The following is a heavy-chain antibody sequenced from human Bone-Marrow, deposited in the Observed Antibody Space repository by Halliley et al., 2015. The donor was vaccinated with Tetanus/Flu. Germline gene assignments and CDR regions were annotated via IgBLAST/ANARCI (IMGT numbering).Heavy chain of an antibody. V-gene: IGHV4-59*01. Sequence: RGLEWIGNIPYSESPNSNPPLKSRLSMSLDTSKSQFFLQLSSVTAADTAFYYCARGGGWTPDLWGQGTLVTVSS. J-gene: IGHJ4*02. CDR2: IPYSESP. CDR3: ARGGGWTPDL. D-gene: IGHD3-16*01.